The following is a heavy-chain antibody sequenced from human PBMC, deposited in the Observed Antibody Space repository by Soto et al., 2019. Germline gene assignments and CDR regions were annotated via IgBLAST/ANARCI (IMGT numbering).Heavy chain of an antibody. J-gene: IGHJ6*03. D-gene: IGHD3-9*01. CDR1: GFTFSSYW. CDR3: ARGPGPFDWIDYYYYYMDV. CDR2: IKQDGSEK. Sequence: PGGSLRLSCAASGFTFSSYWMSWVRQAPGKGLEWVANIKQDGSEKYYVDSVKGRFTISRDNAKNSLHLQMNSLRAEDTAVYYCARGPGPFDWIDYYYYYMDVWGKGTTVTVSS. V-gene: IGHV3-7*01.